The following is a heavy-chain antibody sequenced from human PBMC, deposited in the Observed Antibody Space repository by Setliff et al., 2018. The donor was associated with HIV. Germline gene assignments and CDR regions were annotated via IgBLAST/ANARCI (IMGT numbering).Heavy chain of an antibody. J-gene: IGHJ6*03. Sequence: PGESLKISCEASGCIFTDYWIGWVRQMPGKGLEWMGIIYPGDSDTRYSPSFQGQVTFSADKSISAVYLQRDSLKASDSAIYYCARAPRSPLRWRDNLLSSSSFFMDVWGKGTTVTVSS. CDR2: IYPGDSDT. CDR3: ARAPRSPLRWRDNLLSSSSFFMDV. CDR1: GCIFTDYW. V-gene: IGHV5-51*01. D-gene: IGHD2-21*01.